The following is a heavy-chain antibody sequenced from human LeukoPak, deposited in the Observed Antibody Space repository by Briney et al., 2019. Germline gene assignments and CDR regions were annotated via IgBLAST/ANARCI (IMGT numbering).Heavy chain of an antibody. CDR1: GASIRSHF. CDR3: ARGGENPPPED. CDR2: GFHTGRT. D-gene: IGHD2/OR15-2a*01. J-gene: IGHJ4*02. Sequence: PSETLSLTCIVSGASIRSHFWTWLRQPPGRGLEWIGYGFHTGRTAYSPSLRGRVTISVDASKNQFSLKLTSVTAADTAVYFCARGGENPPPEDWGQGALVTVSS. V-gene: IGHV4-59*11.